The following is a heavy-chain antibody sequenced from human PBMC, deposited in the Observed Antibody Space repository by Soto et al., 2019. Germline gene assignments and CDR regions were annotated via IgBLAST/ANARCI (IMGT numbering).Heavy chain of an antibody. J-gene: IGHJ4*02. V-gene: IGHV1-3*01. CDR3: ARSGGLDH. D-gene: IGHD3-10*01. CDR2: INAANGNT. Sequence: QVQLVQSGAEVKKPGASVKVSCKASGYSVTSYAIHWVRQAPGQGLECMGWINAANGNTRYSQKFQGRVTITRDTSATTAYMHLSSLTSEDTAVYYCARSGGLDHWGQGTLITVSS. CDR1: GYSVTSYA.